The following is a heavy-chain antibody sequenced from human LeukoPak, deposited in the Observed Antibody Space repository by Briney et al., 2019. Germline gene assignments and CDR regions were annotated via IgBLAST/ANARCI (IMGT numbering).Heavy chain of an antibody. CDR1: GYTFTSYD. V-gene: IGHV1-8*03. Sequence: ASVKVSCKASGYTFTSYDINWVRQATGQGLEWMGWMNPNSGNTGYAQKLQGRVTITRNTSISTAYMELSSLRSEDTAVYYCARAEGTPYYYGSGSYYSVYWGQGTLVTVSS. CDR2: MNPNSGNT. CDR3: ARAEGTPYYYGSGSYYSVY. D-gene: IGHD3-10*01. J-gene: IGHJ4*02.